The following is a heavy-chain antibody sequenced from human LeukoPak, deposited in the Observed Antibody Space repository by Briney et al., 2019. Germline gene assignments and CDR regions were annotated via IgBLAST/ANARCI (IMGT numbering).Heavy chain of an antibody. Sequence: NSGGSLRLSSAASGFTFSSYSMNWVRQAPGKGLEWVSSISNSSSYIYYADSVKGRFTISRDNAKNSLYLQMNSLRAEDTAVYYCARDATGLDWGQGTLVAVSS. CDR3: ARDATGLD. D-gene: IGHD1-14*01. CDR2: ISNSSSYI. J-gene: IGHJ4*02. V-gene: IGHV3-21*01. CDR1: GFTFSSYS.